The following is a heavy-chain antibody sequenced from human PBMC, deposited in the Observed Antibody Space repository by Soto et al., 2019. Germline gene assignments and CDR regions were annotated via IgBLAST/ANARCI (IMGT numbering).Heavy chain of an antibody. Sequence: GGSLRLSCAASGFTVSSNYMSWVRQAPGKGLEWVSVIYRGGSTYYADSGKGRFTISRDNSKNTLYLQMNSLRAEDTDVYYCARDSSGYYLDYWGQGTLVTVSS. V-gene: IGHV3-53*01. D-gene: IGHD3-22*01. CDR1: GFTVSSNY. CDR2: IYRGGST. J-gene: IGHJ4*02. CDR3: ARDSSGYYLDY.